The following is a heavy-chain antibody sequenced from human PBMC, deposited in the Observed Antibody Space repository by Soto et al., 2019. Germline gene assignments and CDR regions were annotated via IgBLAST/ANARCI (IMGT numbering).Heavy chain of an antibody. CDR3: PHTTLTSRGLPASAEWFDP. CDR1: GFSLSTSGVG. V-gene: IGHV2-5*01. CDR2: IYWNGDK. Sequence: SGPTLVNPTQTLTLTCTFSGFSLSTSGVGVGWIRQPPGKALEWLALIYWNGDKCYSPSLKSRLTITNDTSKNQVVLTVTNMDPVDTATYYCPHTTLTSRGLPASAEWFDPWGQGTLVTVSS. D-gene: IGHD2-2*01. J-gene: IGHJ5*02.